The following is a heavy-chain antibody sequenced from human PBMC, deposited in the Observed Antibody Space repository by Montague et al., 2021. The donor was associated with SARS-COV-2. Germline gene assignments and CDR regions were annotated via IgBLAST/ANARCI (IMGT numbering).Heavy chain of an antibody. CDR1: GGSISGYY. CDR3: ARLLRSCTNGVCRTYYYYAMDL. V-gene: IGHV4-59*01. D-gene: IGHD2-8*01. CDR2: NYYSWST. Sequence: SETLSLTSTVSGGSISGYYWSWIRQRPGKGLERVGYNYYSWSTKYNPXLEIQSTVSVYRSKNQVSLSLSPGTAADTAVYYCARLLRSCTNGVCRTYYYYAMDLWGQGTTVTVSS. J-gene: IGHJ6*02.